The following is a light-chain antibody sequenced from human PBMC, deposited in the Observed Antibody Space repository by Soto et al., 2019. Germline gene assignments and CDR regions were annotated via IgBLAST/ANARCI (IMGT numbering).Light chain of an antibody. CDR2: DVT. Sequence: QSALTQPASVSGSPGQSITISCTGTSSDVGGYNYVSWYQQHPGKAPKLMIYDVTNRPSGVSNRVSGSKSGNTASLTISGLQAEDEADYYCNSYSRSSTLVVFGGGTKLTVL. CDR3: NSYSRSSTLVV. J-gene: IGLJ2*01. CDR1: SSDVGGYNY. V-gene: IGLV2-14*01.